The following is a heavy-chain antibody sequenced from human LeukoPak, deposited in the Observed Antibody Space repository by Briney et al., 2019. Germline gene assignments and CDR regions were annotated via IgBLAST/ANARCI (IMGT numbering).Heavy chain of an antibody. CDR3: GSMVRGALWAFDI. V-gene: IGHV4-61*02. CDR1: GGSITSGSYY. J-gene: IGHJ3*02. D-gene: IGHD3-10*01. Sequence: SRTLSLTCTVSGGSITSGSYYWSWIRQPAGKGLEWIGRIYTSGSTNYNPSLKSRVTTSVDTSRNQFSLKLSSVTAADTAVYYCGSMVRGALWAFDIWGQGTMVTVSS. CDR2: IYTSGST.